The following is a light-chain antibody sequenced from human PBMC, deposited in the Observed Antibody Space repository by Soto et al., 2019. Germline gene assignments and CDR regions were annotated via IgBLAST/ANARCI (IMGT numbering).Light chain of an antibody. J-gene: IGKJ4*01. CDR2: GVS. CDR1: QSVGSPY. V-gene: IGKV3-20*01. Sequence: ELVLTQSPGTLSLSPGERATLSCRASQSVGSPYLNWYQQKAGQAPSLLIYGVSSRATGIPDRFSGSGSGTDFTLTISRLEPEDFAVYYCQQYHSSPVTFGGGTKVEIK. CDR3: QQYHSSPVT.